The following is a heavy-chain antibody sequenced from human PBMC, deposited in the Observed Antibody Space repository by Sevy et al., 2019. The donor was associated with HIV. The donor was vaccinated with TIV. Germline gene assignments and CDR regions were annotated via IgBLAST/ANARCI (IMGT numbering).Heavy chain of an antibody. J-gene: IGHJ4*02. CDR2: IRSKAYGGTT. V-gene: IGHV3-49*03. D-gene: IGHD2-8*01. CDR1: GFTFGDYA. CDR3: TRVVVLMVYAISAFDY. Sequence: GGSLRLSCTASGFTFGDYAMSWFRQAPGKGLEWVGFIRSKAYGGTTEDAASVKGRFTISRDDSKSIAYLQMNSLKTEDTAVYYCTRVVVLMVYAISAFDYWGQGTLVTVSS.